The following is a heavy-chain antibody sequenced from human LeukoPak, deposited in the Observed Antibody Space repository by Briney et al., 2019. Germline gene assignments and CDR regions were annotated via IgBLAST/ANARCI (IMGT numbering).Heavy chain of an antibody. D-gene: IGHD1-26*01. J-gene: IGHJ4*02. V-gene: IGHV3-48*01. Sequence: GGSLRLSCAASGFTFSSYSMNWVRQAPGKGLEWVSYISSSSSTIYYADSVKGRFTISRDNAKNSLYLQMNSLRAEDTAVYYCAREGELGLIDYWGQGTLVTVSS. CDR2: ISSSSSTI. CDR1: GFTFSSYS. CDR3: AREGELGLIDY.